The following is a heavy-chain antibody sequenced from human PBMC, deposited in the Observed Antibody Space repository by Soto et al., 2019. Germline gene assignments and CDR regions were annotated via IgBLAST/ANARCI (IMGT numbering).Heavy chain of an antibody. Sequence: GGSLRLSCAASGFTFSIYAMTWVRQTPGKGLEWVSTTGATGRTTYYADSVKGRFTVSRDNSKNTLDLQMSSLRAEDTAVYYCATVHNTSRSFDYWGQGTLVTVSS. CDR1: GFTFSIYA. CDR2: TGATGRTT. J-gene: IGHJ4*02. D-gene: IGHD1-20*01. V-gene: IGHV3-23*01. CDR3: ATVHNTSRSFDY.